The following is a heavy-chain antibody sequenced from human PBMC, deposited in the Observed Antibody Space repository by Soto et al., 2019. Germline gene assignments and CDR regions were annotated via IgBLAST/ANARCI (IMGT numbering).Heavy chain of an antibody. CDR2: IFGDDEK. CDR1: GFSLTRSGVG. CDR3: ANRGMYFYFGS. J-gene: IGHJ4*02. D-gene: IGHD2-8*01. V-gene: IGHV2-5*02. Sequence: QITLRESGPTLVSPTQTLTLTCTFSGFSLTRSGVGVGWIRQPPGKALEWLALIFGDDEKRYSPSLRNRLTITKDTSKTQVVLTLIAMDPEDTDTYYCANRGMYFYFGSWGQGTLVTVSS.